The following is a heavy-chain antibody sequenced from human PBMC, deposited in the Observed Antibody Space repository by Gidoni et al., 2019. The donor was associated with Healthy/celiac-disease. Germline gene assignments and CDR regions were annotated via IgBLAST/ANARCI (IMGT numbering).Heavy chain of an antibody. D-gene: IGHD6-13*01. CDR3: AKDQRIAANGEFDY. CDR2: ISGSGGST. J-gene: IGHJ4*02. CDR1: GFPFRSYA. V-gene: IGHV3-23*01. Sequence: EVQLLESGGGLVQPGGSLRLSCAGSGFPFRSYAMSWVRQAPGKGLEWVSAISGSGGSTYYADSVKGRFTISRDNSKNTLYLQMNSLRAEDTAVYYCAKDQRIAANGEFDYWGQGTLVTVSS.